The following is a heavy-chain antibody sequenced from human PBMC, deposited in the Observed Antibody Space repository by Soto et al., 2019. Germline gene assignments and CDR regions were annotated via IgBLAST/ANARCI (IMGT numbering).Heavy chain of an antibody. CDR2: IDPSDSYT. J-gene: IGHJ6*02. V-gene: IGHV5-10-1*01. CDR1: GYSFTSYW. D-gene: IGHD4-17*01. Sequence: GESLKISCKGSGYSFTSYWISWVRQMPGKGLEWMGRIDPSDSYTNYSPSFQGHVTISADKSISTAYLQWSSLKASDTAMYYCAMTTVTPYYYYGMEVWGQGTTVTVSS. CDR3: AMTTVTPYYYYGMEV.